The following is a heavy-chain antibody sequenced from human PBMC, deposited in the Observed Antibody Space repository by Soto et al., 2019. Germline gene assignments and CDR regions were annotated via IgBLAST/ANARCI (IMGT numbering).Heavy chain of an antibody. V-gene: IGHV4-59*12. Sequence: SETLSLTCTVSGGSISSYYWSWIRQPPGKGLEWIGYIYYSGSTNYNPSLRSRVTISVDTSKNQFSLKVTSVTAADTAVYYCARVYSGSYSDSWGQGTLVTVSS. D-gene: IGHD1-26*01. J-gene: IGHJ4*02. CDR2: IYYSGST. CDR1: GGSISSYY. CDR3: ARVYSGSYSDS.